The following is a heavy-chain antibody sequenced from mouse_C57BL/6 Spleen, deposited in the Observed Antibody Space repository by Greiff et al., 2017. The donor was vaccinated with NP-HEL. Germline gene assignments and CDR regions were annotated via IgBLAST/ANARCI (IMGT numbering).Heavy chain of an antibody. V-gene: IGHV5-6*01. J-gene: IGHJ2*01. CDR3: ARHRRFDY. CDR2: ISSGGSYT. CDR1: GFTFSSYG. Sequence: EVQLQESGGDLVKPGGSLKLSCAASGFTFSSYGMSWVRQTPDKRLEWVATISSGGSYTYYPDSVKGRFTISRDNAKNTLYLQMSSLKSEDTAMYYCARHRRFDYWGQGTTLTVSS.